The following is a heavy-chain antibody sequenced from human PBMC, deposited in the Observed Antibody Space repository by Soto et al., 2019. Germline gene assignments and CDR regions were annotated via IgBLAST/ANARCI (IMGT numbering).Heavy chain of an antibody. Sequence: ASVKVSCKASGYTFTNYGISWVRQAPGQGLEWVGWISGYNGDTNYAQKFQGRVIMTTDTSTSTAYMELRTLTSDDTAVYYCARDYDIWGEDWFDPWG. CDR1: GYTFTNYG. CDR3: ARDYDIWGEDWFDP. V-gene: IGHV1-18*01. D-gene: IGHD3-9*01. CDR2: ISGYNGDT. J-gene: IGHJ5*02.